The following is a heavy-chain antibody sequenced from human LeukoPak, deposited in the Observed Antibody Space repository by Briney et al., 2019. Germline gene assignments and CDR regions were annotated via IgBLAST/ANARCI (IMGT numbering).Heavy chain of an antibody. V-gene: IGHV5-51*01. J-gene: IGHJ4*02. D-gene: IGHD6-6*01. CDR2: IYPGDSDT. CDR3: ARGGLSRSTSANFDY. CDR1: GYSFTNYW. Sequence: GESLKISCKGSGYSFTNYWIGWVRQMPGKGLEWMGIIYPGDSDTRYSPSFQGQVTISADKSISTAYLQWSSLKASDTAMYYCARGGLSRSTSANFDYWGQGTLVTVSS.